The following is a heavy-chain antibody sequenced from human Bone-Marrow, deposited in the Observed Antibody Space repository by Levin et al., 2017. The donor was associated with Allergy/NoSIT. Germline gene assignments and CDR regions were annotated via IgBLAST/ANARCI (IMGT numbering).Heavy chain of an antibody. D-gene: IGHD6-19*01. J-gene: IGHJ4*02. CDR3: ARGHAAGIPNFDY. Sequence: GESLKISCAASGFTFSDYYMSWIRQAPGKGLEWVSYISSSGSTIYYADSVKGRFTISRDNAKNSLYLQMNSLRAEDTAVYYCARGHAAGIPNFDYWGQGTLVTVSS. V-gene: IGHV3-11*01. CDR1: GFTFSDYY. CDR2: ISSSGSTI.